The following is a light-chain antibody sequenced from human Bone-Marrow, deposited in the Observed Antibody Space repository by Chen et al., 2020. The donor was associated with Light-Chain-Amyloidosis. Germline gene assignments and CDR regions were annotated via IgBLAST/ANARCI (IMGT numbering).Light chain of an antibody. CDR1: QGISSY. J-gene: IGKJ1*01. V-gene: IGKV1-8*01. CDR2: AAS. Sequence: AIRMTQSPSSLSASTGDRVTITCRASQGISSYLAWYQQKPGKAPKLLIYAASTLQSGVPSRFSGNGSGTDSTLTISCLQSGDFSTYYCQQYYSYPPKFGQGTKVEIK. CDR3: QQYYSYPPK.